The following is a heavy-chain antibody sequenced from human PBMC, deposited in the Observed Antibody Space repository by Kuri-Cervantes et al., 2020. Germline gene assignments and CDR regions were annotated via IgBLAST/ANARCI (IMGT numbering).Heavy chain of an antibody. CDR3: ARDFSPLWFRDRNWFDP. D-gene: IGHD3-10*01. CDR1: GDSIISGNW. Sequence: SETLSLTCAVSGDSIISGNWLIWVRQSPGKGLEWIGEIHHSGSTYYNPSLKSRVTMSVDTSKNQFSLKLSSVTAADTAVYYCARDFSPLWFRDRNWFDPWGQGTLVTVSS. CDR2: IHHSGST. J-gene: IGHJ5*02. V-gene: IGHV4-55*08.